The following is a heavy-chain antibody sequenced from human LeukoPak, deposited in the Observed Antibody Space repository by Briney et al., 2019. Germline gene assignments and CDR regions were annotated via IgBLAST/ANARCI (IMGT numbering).Heavy chain of an antibody. CDR1: GFTFSNYG. J-gene: IGHJ4*02. V-gene: IGHV3-30*03. CDR3: WGSGDYGCDY. CDR2: ISYDGRNK. D-gene: IGHD4-17*01. Sequence: PGGSLRLSCAASGFTFSNYGMHWVRQAPGKGLEWVAVISYDGRNKNYADSVKGRFTISRDNSKNTLYLQMNSLRPEDTAVYYCWGSGDYGCDYWGQGTLVTVSS.